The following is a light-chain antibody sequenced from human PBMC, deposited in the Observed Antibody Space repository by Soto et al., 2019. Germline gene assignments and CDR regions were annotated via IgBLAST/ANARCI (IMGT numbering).Light chain of an antibody. V-gene: IGKV1-9*01. Sequence: IQLTQSPSSLSASVEDRVTITCRASQGISSYLAWYQQNPGKAPKLLIYAASTLQSGVPSRFSGSGSGTDFTLTISSLQPEDFATYYCQQLNSYPTFGPGTKVDI. CDR2: AAS. CDR1: QGISSY. CDR3: QQLNSYPT. J-gene: IGKJ3*01.